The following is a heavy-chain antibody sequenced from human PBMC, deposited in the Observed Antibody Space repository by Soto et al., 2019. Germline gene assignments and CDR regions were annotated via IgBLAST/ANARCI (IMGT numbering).Heavy chain of an antibody. Sequence: QVQLVQSGAEVKKPGASVKVSCKASGYTFTSYDINWVRQATGQGLEWMGWMNPNSGDTGYAQKFQGRVTMTRSTSISTAYMEVSSLRSEDTAVYYCTRGPPIAVSAHYWGQGTLVTVSS. CDR3: TRGPPIAVSAHY. D-gene: IGHD6-19*01. V-gene: IGHV1-8*01. CDR1: GYTFTSYD. CDR2: MNPNSGDT. J-gene: IGHJ4*02.